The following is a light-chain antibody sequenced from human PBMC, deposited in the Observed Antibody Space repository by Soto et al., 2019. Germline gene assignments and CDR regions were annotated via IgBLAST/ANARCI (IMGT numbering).Light chain of an antibody. CDR1: QSVNSY. V-gene: IGKV3-11*01. J-gene: IGKJ1*01. CDR2: AAS. CDR3: HQRSNWPHGT. Sequence: EIVLTQSPATLSLSPGERATLSCRASQSVNSYLAWYQQKPGQAPRLLIYAASNRDTGIPARFSGSGSGTDFTLTISSLEPEDFAVYYCHQRSNWPHGTFGQGTKVDIK.